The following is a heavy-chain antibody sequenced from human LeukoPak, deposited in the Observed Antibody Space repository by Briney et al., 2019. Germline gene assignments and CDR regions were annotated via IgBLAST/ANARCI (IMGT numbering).Heavy chain of an antibody. Sequence: GGSLRLSCAASGFTFSSYAMHWVRQAPGKGLEWVAVISYDGSNKYYADSVKGRFTISRDNSKNTLYLQMNSLRAEDTAVYYCAKAAAGTAEDFQHWGQGTLVTVSS. CDR2: ISYDGSNK. CDR3: AKAAAGTAEDFQH. D-gene: IGHD6-13*01. J-gene: IGHJ1*01. V-gene: IGHV3-30-3*01. CDR1: GFTFSSYA.